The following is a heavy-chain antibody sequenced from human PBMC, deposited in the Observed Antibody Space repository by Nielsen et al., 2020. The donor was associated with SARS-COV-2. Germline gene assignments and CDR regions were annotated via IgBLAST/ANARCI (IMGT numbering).Heavy chain of an antibody. CDR2: ISSSSSTI. D-gene: IGHD3-3*01. CDR1: GFTFSSYE. J-gene: IGHJ4*02. CDR3: AREMTDYDFWSVSPVGV. V-gene: IGHV3-48*01. Sequence: GESLKISCAASGFTFSSYEMNWVRQAPGKGLEWVSYISSSSSTIYYADSVKGRFTISRDNSKNTLYLQMNSLRAEDTAVYYCAREMTDYDFWSVSPVGVWGQGTLVTVSS.